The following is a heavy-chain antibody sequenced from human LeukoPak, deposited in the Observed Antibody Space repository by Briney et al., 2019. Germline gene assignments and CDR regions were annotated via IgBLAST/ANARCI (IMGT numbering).Heavy chain of an antibody. J-gene: IGHJ5*02. CDR1: GGSSSGYY. Sequence: SETLSLTCVLYGGSSSGYYWSWLRQPPGKGLEWIGEINHSGGTNYNPSLKSRVTRSVATSKNQFSLKLSSVTAADTAVYYCAIKPPPGWFGTGSLDPWGQGTLVTVSS. CDR3: AIKPPPGWFGTGSLDP. D-gene: IGHD3-10*01. V-gene: IGHV4-34*01. CDR2: INHSGGT.